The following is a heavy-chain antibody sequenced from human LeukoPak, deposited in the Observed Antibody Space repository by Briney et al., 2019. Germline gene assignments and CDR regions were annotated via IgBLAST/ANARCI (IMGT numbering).Heavy chain of an antibody. J-gene: IGHJ5*02. D-gene: IGHD3-3*01. CDR3: ARVGYDFWSGYDNWFDP. V-gene: IGHV3-66*03. Sequence: PGGSLRLSCAASGFTVSSNYMSWVRQAPGKGLEWVSVIYSCGSTYYADSVKGRFTISRDNSKNTLYLQMNSLRAEDTAVYYCARVGYDFWSGYDNWFDPWGQGTLVTVSS. CDR2: IYSCGST. CDR1: GFTVSSNY.